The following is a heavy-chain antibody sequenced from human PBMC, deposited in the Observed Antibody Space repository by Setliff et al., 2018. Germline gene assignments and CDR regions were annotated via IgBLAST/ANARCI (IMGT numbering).Heavy chain of an antibody. CDR1: GGSISSSSYY. J-gene: IGHJ4*02. Sequence: PSETLSLTCIVSGGSISSSSYYWSWIRQPPGKGLEWIGYIYYSGSTNYNPSLKSRVTISVDTSKNQFSLILSSVTAADTAVYYCASERESASRQTYFDSWGQGTLVTVSS. CDR3: ASERESASRQTYFDS. D-gene: IGHD2-15*01. V-gene: IGHV4-61*01. CDR2: IYYSGST.